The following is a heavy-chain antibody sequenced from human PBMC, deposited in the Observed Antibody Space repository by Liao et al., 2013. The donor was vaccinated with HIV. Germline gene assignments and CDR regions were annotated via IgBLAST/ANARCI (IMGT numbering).Heavy chain of an antibody. CDR3: ARDGGVAAAGDFDY. CDR2: MYHSGTA. Sequence: QLQLQESGPGLVKPSQTLSLTCAVSGGSVSSGGYSWSWVRQPPGKGLEWIGYMYHSGTAYYNPSLKSRVTISVDSSKNQFSLKLSSVTAADTAVYYCARDGGVAAAGDFDYWGQGTLVTVSS. CDR1: GGSVSSGGYS. D-gene: IGHD6-13*01. J-gene: IGHJ4*02. V-gene: IGHV4-30-2*01.